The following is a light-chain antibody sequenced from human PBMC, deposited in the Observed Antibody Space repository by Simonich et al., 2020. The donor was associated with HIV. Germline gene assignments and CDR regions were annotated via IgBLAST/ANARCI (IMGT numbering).Light chain of an antibody. V-gene: IGKV4-1*01. Sequence: DIVMTQSPDSLAVSLGERATINCKSSQSVLYSSNNKNYLAWYQQKPGQPPKLLIYWASTRQFGVPERFSGSGSGTDFTLTISSLQAEDVAVYYCQQYYSTPRTFGQGTKVEIK. J-gene: IGKJ1*01. CDR3: QQYYSTPRT. CDR1: QSVLYSSNNKNY. CDR2: WAS.